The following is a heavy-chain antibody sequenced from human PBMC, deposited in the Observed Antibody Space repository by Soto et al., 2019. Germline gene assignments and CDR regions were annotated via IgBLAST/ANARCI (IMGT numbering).Heavy chain of an antibody. D-gene: IGHD3-22*01. CDR1: GGTFSSYA. CDR3: AFYTSSGYSSKFAY. Sequence: VASVKVSCKASGGTFSSYAISWVRQAPGQGLEWMGGIIPIFGTANYAQKFQGRVTITADESTSTAYMELSSLRSEDTAVYYCAFYTSSGYSSKFAYWGQGTLVTAAS. V-gene: IGHV1-69*01. J-gene: IGHJ4*02. CDR2: IIPIFGTA.